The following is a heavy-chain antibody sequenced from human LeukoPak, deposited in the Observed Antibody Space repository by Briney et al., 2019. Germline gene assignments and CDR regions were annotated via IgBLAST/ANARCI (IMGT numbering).Heavy chain of an antibody. J-gene: IGHJ4*02. CDR2: ISYDGSNR. D-gene: IGHD2-2*02. V-gene: IGHV3-30*04. CDR3: ARGIFCSSTSCYIEYYFDY. CDR1: GFTFSSYA. Sequence: PGRSLRLSCAASGFTFSSYAMHWVRQAPGKGLEWVAVISYDGSNRYYADSVKGRFTISRDNSKNTLYLQMNSLRAEDTAVYYCARGIFCSSTSCYIEYYFDYWGQGTLVTVSS.